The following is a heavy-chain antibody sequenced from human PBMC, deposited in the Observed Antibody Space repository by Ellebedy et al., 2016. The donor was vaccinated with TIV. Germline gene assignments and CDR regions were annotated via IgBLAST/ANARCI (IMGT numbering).Heavy chain of an antibody. J-gene: IGHJ2*01. D-gene: IGHD5-18*01. V-gene: IGHV4-39*01. CDR3: ARHTWIQLWLGYFDL. CDR1: GGSISSSRYY. Sequence: SETLSLTCTVSGGSISSSRYYWGWIRQPPGKGLEWIGSIYYSGNTYYNPSLKSRVTISVDTSKNQFSLKLSSVTAADTAVYYCARHTWIQLWLGYFDLWGRGTLVTVSS. CDR2: IYYSGNT.